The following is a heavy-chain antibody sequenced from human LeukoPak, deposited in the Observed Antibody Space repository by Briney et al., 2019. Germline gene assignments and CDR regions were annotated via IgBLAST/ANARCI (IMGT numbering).Heavy chain of an antibody. Sequence: KSSETLSLTCTVSGDSVSSRLYYWGWIRQPPGKGLVWIGSIYYSGSTYYSPSLESRVTISVDTSKNQFSLKLSSVTAADTAVYYCARGEGTPYSSSWSDYWGQGTLVTVSS. CDR3: ARGEGTPYSSSWSDY. CDR1: GDSVSSRLYY. CDR2: IYYSGST. D-gene: IGHD6-13*01. J-gene: IGHJ4*02. V-gene: IGHV4-39*01.